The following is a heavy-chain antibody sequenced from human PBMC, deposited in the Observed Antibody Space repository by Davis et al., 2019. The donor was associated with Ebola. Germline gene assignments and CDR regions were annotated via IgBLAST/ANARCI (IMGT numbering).Heavy chain of an antibody. J-gene: IGHJ6*02. CDR1: GFTFSSYA. D-gene: IGHD6-19*01. Sequence: PGGSLRLSCAASGFTFSSYAMHWVRQAPGKGLEWVAVISYDGSNKYYADSVKGRFTISRDNSKNTLYLQMNSLRAEDTAVYYCARDSQLLRLIAVAVDVGMDVWGQGTTVTVSS. CDR3: ARDSQLLRLIAVAVDVGMDV. V-gene: IGHV3-30-3*01. CDR2: ISYDGSNK.